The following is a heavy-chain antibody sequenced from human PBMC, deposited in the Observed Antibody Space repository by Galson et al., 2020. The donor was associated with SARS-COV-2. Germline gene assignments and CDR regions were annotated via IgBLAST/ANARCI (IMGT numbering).Heavy chain of an antibody. J-gene: IGHJ4*02. CDR2: IWYDGSNK. CDR3: ARGWDYYYDRSGYPRPYYFND. CDR1: GFSFNNYG. Sequence: GGSLRLSCAASGFSFNNYGMHWVRQAPGKGLEWVAVIWYDGSNKYYADSVKGRFTISRDNSKNTLYLQMSSLRAEDTAIYYCARGWDYYYDRSGYPRPYYFNDWGQGTLVTVSS. V-gene: IGHV3-33*01. D-gene: IGHD3-22*01.